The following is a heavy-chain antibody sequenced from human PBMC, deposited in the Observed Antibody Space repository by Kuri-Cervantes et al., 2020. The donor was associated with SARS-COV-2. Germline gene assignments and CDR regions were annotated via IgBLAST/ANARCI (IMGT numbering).Heavy chain of an antibody. CDR1: GFTFSSYS. CDR3: ARDLLNVWSGYYYYYGMDV. Sequence: GESLKISCAASGFTFSSYSMNWVRQAPGEGLEWVSYISSSSSTIYYADSVKGRFTISRDNAKNSLYLQMNSLRDEDTAVYYCARDLLNVWSGYYYYYGMDVWGQGTTVTVSS. D-gene: IGHD3-3*01. V-gene: IGHV3-48*02. J-gene: IGHJ6*02. CDR2: ISSSSSTI.